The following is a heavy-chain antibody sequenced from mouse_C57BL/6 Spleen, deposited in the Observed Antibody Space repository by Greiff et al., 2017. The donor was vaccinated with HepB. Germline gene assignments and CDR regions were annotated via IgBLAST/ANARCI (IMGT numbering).Heavy chain of an antibody. D-gene: IGHD4-1*01. CDR2: IDPENGDT. V-gene: IGHV14-4*01. CDR3: TGTGTSWFAY. J-gene: IGHJ3*01. Sequence: VQLKESGAELVRPGASVKLSCTASGFNIKDDYMHWVKQRPEQGLEWIGWIDPENGDTEYASKFQGKATITADTSSNTAYLQLSSLTSEDTAVYYCTGTGTSWFAYWGQGTLVTVSA. CDR1: GFNIKDDY.